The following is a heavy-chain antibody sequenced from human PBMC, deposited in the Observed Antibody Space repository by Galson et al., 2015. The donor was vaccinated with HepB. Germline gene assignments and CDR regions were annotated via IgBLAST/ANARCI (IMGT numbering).Heavy chain of an antibody. J-gene: IGHJ4*02. CDR3: AKDPYSGYDYFDY. V-gene: IGHV3-23*01. CDR2: ISGSGGST. Sequence: SLRLSCAASGFTFSSYAMSWVRQAPGKGLEWVSAISGSGGSTYYADSVKGRFTISRDNSKNTLYPQMNSLRAEDTAVYYCAKDPYSGYDYFDYWGQGTLVTVSS. CDR1: GFTFSSYA. D-gene: IGHD5-12*01.